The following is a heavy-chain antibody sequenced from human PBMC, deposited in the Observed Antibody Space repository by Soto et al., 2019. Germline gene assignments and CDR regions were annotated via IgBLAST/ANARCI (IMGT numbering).Heavy chain of an antibody. Sequence: SETLSLTCAVSGGSISSGGYSWSWIRQPPGKGLEWIGYIYHSGSTYYNPSLKSRVTISVDRSKNQFSLKLSSVTAADTAVYYCARAHIVVVPAAPAYYYYYGMDVWGQGTTVTAP. J-gene: IGHJ6*02. CDR3: ARAHIVVVPAAPAYYYYYGMDV. CDR1: GGSISSGGYS. V-gene: IGHV4-30-2*01. D-gene: IGHD2-2*01. CDR2: IYHSGST.